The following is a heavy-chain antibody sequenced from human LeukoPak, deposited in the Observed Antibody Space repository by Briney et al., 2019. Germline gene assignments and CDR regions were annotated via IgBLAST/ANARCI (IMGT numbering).Heavy chain of an antibody. CDR1: GGSISSYY. J-gene: IGHJ4*02. CDR2: IYYSGST. CDR3: ARGAYSGYAMIMTYYFDY. Sequence: SETLSLTCTVSGGSISSYYWSWIRQPPGKGLEWIGYIYYSGSTNYNPSLKSRVTISVDTSKNQFSLKLSSVTAADTAVYYCARGAYSGYAMIMTYYFDYWGQGTLVTVSS. V-gene: IGHV4-59*01. D-gene: IGHD5-12*01.